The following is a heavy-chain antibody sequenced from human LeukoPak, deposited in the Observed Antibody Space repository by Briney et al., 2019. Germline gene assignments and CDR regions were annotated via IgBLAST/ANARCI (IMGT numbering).Heavy chain of an antibody. J-gene: IGHJ3*02. CDR2: IRHVGSNE. CDR1: GFAFSNYG. V-gene: IGHV3-30*02. Sequence: PGGSLRLSCVASGFAFSNYGMHWVRQAPGKRLEWVAFIRHVGSNEYYADSVRGRFAISRDNSQNTLHLQMNILRVEDTAVYYCVKDWGVLPDYTADGFDIWGPGTMVTVSS. D-gene: IGHD3-10*01. CDR3: VKDWGVLPDYTADGFDI.